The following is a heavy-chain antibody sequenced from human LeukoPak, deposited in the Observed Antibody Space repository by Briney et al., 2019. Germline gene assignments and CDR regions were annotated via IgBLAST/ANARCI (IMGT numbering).Heavy chain of an antibody. CDR2: ISSSSSYI. CDR1: GFTFSSYS. J-gene: IGHJ4*02. V-gene: IGHV3-21*01. D-gene: IGHD2-2*01. CDR3: ARGKYCSSTSCRPPCDY. Sequence: PGGSLRLSCAASGFTFSSYSMNWVRQAPGKGLEWVSSISSSSSYIYYADSVKGRFTISRDNAKNSLYLQMNSLRAEDTAVYCCARGKYCSSTSCRPPCDYWGQGTLVTVSS.